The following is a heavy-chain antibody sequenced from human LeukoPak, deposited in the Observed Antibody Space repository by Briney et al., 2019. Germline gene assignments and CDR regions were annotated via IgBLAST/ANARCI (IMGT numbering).Heavy chain of an antibody. CDR3: ARDIVVVPATLNYMDV. CDR2: IKQDGSEK. Sequence: GGSLRLSCAASGFTFSNYAMSWVRQAPGKGLEWVANIKQDGSEKYYVDSVKGRFTISRDNAKNSLYLQMNSLRAEDTAVYYCARDIVVVPATLNYMDVWGKGTTVTVSS. D-gene: IGHD2-2*01. J-gene: IGHJ6*03. CDR1: GFTFSNYA. V-gene: IGHV3-7*01.